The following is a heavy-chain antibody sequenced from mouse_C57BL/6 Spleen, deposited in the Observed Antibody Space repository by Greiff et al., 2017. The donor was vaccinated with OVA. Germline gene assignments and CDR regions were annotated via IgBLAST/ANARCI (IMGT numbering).Heavy chain of an antibody. J-gene: IGHJ2*01. CDR1: GYTFTSYW. D-gene: IGHD1-1*01. CDR2: IHPNSGST. V-gene: IGHV1-64*01. Sequence: VQLQQPGAELVKPGASVKLSCKASGYTFTSYWMHWVKQRPGQGLEWIGMIHPNSGSTNYNEKFESKATLTVDKSSSTAYMQLSSLTSEDSAVDYCARSDYGREFDYWGQGTTLTVSS. CDR3: ARSDYGREFDY.